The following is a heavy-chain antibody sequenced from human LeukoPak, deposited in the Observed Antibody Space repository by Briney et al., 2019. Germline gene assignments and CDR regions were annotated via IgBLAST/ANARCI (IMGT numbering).Heavy chain of an antibody. V-gene: IGHV4-59*01. CDR3: ARVPPASPVLGH. CDR1: GGSISSYY. Sequence: SETLSLTCTVSGGSISSYYWSWIRQPPGKGLEWIGYIYYSGSTNYNPSLKSRVTISVDTSKNQYALKLSSGTAADTAVYYCARVPPASPVLGHWGQGTLVTGSS. CDR2: IYYSGST. D-gene: IGHD6-6*01. J-gene: IGHJ4*02.